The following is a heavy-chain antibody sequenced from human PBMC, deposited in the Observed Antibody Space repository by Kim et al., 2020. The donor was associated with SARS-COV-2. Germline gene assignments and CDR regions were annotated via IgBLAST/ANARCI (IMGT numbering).Heavy chain of an antibody. CDR2: IYTSGST. CDR1: GGSISSGSYY. CDR3: ATGSGYDLGYFDY. J-gene: IGHJ4*02. V-gene: IGHV4-61*02. Sequence: SETLSLTCTVSGGSISSGSYYWSWIRQPAGKGLEWIGRIYTSGSTNYNPSLKSRVTISVDTSKNQFSLKLSSVTAADTAVYYCATGSGYDLGYFDYWGQGTLVTVSS. D-gene: IGHD5-12*01.